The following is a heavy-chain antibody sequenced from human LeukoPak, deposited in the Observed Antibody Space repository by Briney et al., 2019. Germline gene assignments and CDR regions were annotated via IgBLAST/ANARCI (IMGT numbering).Heavy chain of an antibody. CDR2: IGAAGEM. Sequence: GGSLRLSCAASGFTFSSYDMHWVRQATGKGLEWVSTIGAAGEMFYPGSVKGRFTISRDDAKNSMYLQMNSLRAGDTAVYYCVRRLRGWSSGFDYWGQGILVTVSS. J-gene: IGHJ4*02. V-gene: IGHV3-13*04. D-gene: IGHD6-19*01. CDR3: VRRLRGWSSGFDY. CDR1: GFTFSSYD.